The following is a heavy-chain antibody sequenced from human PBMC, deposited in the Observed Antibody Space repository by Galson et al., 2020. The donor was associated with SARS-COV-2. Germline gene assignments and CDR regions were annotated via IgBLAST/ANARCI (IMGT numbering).Heavy chain of an antibody. J-gene: IGHJ4*02. V-gene: IGHV3-48*02. D-gene: IGHD2-2*02. CDR2: ISASSARI. CDR3: ARDPSYGTTYYSYFDY. Sequence: GESLKISCAASGFTFSRFPMNWFRQAPGKGLEWVAYISASSARIHYVDSVEGRFTISRDNAKNSLYLQMTSLRDDDTAIYYCARDPSYGTTYYSYFDYWGQGNLVTVSP. CDR1: GFTFSRFP.